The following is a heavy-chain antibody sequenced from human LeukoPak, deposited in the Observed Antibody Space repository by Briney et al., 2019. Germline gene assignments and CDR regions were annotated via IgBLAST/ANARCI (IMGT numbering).Heavy chain of an antibody. D-gene: IGHD1-1*01. Sequence: PSQTLSLTCTVSGGSISCGGYYWGWIRQHPGKGLEWIGYIYYSGSTYYNPSLKSRVTISVDTSKNQFSLKLSSVTAADTAVYYCARDGTTDNYYYGMDVWGQGTTVTVSS. J-gene: IGHJ6*02. V-gene: IGHV4-31*03. CDR3: ARDGTTDNYYYGMDV. CDR2: IYYSGST. CDR1: GGSISCGGYY.